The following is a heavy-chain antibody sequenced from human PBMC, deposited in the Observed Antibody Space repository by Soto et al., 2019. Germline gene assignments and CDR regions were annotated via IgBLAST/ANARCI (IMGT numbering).Heavy chain of an antibody. Sequence: GGSLRLSCAASGFTFSSYAMSWVRQAPGKGLEWVSAISGSGGSTYYADSVKGRFTISRDNSKNTLYLQMNSLRAEDTAVYYCAKDLPAITGIAAAGLYWGQGTLVTVSS. J-gene: IGHJ4*02. CDR2: ISGSGGST. V-gene: IGHV3-23*01. CDR1: GFTFSSYA. D-gene: IGHD6-13*01. CDR3: AKDLPAITGIAAAGLY.